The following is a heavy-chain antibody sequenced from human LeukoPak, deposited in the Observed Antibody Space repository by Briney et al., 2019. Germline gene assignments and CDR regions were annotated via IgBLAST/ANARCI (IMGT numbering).Heavy chain of an antibody. CDR2: IYYSGST. Sequence: SETLSLTYTVSGGPISSYYWSWIRQPPGKGLEWIGYIYYSGSTNYNPSLKSRVTISVDTSKNQFSLKLSSVTAADTAVYYCARGGSYCGGDCYPYFDYWGQGTLVTVSS. V-gene: IGHV4-59*01. CDR1: GGPISSYY. CDR3: ARGGSYCGGDCYPYFDY. D-gene: IGHD2-21*02. J-gene: IGHJ4*02.